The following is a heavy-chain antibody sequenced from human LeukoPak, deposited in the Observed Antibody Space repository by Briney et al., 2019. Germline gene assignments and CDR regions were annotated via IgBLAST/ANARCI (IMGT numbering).Heavy chain of an antibody. V-gene: IGHV1-46*01. D-gene: IGHD5-18*01. J-gene: IGHJ3*02. Sequence: ASVTVSCKASGYTFTSYYIHWVRQAPGQGLEWMGIINSSGGSTTYAQKFQGRVTITADKSTSTAYMELSSLRSEDTAVYYCARESLDTAMVTDAFDIWGQGTMVTVSS. CDR3: ARESLDTAMVTDAFDI. CDR2: INSSGGST. CDR1: GYTFTSYY.